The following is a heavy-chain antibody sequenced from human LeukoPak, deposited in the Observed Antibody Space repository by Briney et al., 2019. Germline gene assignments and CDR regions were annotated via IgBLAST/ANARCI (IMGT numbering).Heavy chain of an antibody. D-gene: IGHD4-17*01. Sequence: PSETLSLTCSVSGGSIRTRNHYWGWIRQPPGRGLEWIGSIYQSGTTYYSLALQSRLTLFIDTSSNHFSLKMTSVTAADTGVYYCARHGTAVDGDYSAFDIWGQGTMVTVS. V-gene: IGHV4-39*01. J-gene: IGHJ3*02. CDR2: IYQSGTT. CDR1: GGSIRTRNHY. CDR3: ARHGTAVDGDYSAFDI.